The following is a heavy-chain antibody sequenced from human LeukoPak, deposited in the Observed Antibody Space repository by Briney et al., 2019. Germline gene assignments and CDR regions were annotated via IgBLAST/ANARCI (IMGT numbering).Heavy chain of an antibody. Sequence: GGSLRLSCTASGFTFSDYYMNWIRQAPGKGLEWVSYISDSGSTIYYADSVKGRFTISRDNAKNSLYLQMNSLRAEDTAVYYCARVLTGYYVGPFDYWGQGTLVTVSS. CDR1: GFTFSDYY. CDR2: ISDSGSTI. D-gene: IGHD3-9*01. CDR3: ARVLTGYYVGPFDY. V-gene: IGHV3-11*01. J-gene: IGHJ4*02.